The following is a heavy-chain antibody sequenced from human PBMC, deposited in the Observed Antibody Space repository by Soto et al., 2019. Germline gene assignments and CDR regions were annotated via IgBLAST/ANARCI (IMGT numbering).Heavy chain of an antibody. Sequence: GGSLRLSCAASGFTFSSYSMNWVRQAPGKGLEWVSSISSSSYIYYADSVKGRFTISRDNAKNSLYLQMNSLRAEDTAVYYCARVTIGEAHQSYYDILTGPFDYWGQGTLVTVSS. V-gene: IGHV3-21*01. CDR1: GFTFSSYS. J-gene: IGHJ4*02. D-gene: IGHD3-9*01. CDR2: ISSSSYI. CDR3: ARVTIGEAHQSYYDILTGPFDY.